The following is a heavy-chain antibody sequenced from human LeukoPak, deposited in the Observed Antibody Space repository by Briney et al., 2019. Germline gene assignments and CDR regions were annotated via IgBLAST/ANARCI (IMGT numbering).Heavy chain of an antibody. J-gene: IGHJ3*02. V-gene: IGHV3-21*01. CDR1: GFTFSSYS. CDR2: ISSSSSYI. D-gene: IGHD1-26*01. CDR3: ARDSSGSYWGNDAFDI. Sequence: GGSLRLSCAASGFTFSSYSMSWVRQAPGKGLEWVSSISSSSSYIYYADSVKGRFTISRDNAKNSLYLQMNSLRAEDTAVYYCARDSSGSYWGNDAFDIWGQGTMVTVSS.